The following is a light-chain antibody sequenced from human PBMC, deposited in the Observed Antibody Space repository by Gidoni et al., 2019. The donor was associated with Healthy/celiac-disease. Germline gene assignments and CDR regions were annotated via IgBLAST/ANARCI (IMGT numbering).Light chain of an antibody. Sequence: ITCRASQSISSWLAWYQQKPGKAPKLLIYKASSLESGVPSRFSGSGSGTEFTLTISSLQPDDFATYYCQQYNSYRTFGQGTKLEIK. CDR2: KAS. CDR1: QSISSW. J-gene: IGKJ2*01. CDR3: QQYNSYRT. V-gene: IGKV1-5*03.